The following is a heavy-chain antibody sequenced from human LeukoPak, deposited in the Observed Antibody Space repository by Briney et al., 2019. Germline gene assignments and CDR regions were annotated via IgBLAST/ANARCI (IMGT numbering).Heavy chain of an antibody. V-gene: IGHV1-69*01. CDR3: AREPDPTYSSGWYWSWFDP. CDR1: GGTFSRYV. CDR2: IIPIFGKP. J-gene: IGHJ5*02. Sequence: ASVKVSCRASGGTFSRYVIHWVRQAPGQGLVWMGGIIPIFGKPKYAEKFQGRVTITADASTSIAYMELSSLRSDDTAVYYCAREPDPTYSSGWYWSWFDPWGQGTLVTVSS. D-gene: IGHD6-19*01.